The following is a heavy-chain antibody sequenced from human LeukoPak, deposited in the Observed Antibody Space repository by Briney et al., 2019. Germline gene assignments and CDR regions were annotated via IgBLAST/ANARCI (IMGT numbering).Heavy chain of an antibody. CDR1: GLSYSTYW. CDR3: ARGALRSVDY. Sequence: GGPLRLSWEASGLSYSTYWMSWVSQAPGKGLECVGIINEHGSEKYYVDSVKGRFTISRDNAKHSLYLQINSLSAEDTAVYYCARGALRSVDYWGQGTLLTVSS. V-gene: IGHV3-7*03. CDR2: INEHGSEK. J-gene: IGHJ4*02. D-gene: IGHD3-10*02.